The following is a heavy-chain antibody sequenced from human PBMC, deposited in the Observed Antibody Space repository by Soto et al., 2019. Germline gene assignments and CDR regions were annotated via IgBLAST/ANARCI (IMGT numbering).Heavy chain of an antibody. D-gene: IGHD3-3*01. CDR2: IYHSGST. V-gene: IGHV4-39*07. J-gene: IGHJ6*02. CDR3: AREYYDFWSGFHYYGMDV. CDR1: GGSISSGSYS. Sequence: PSETLSLTCSVSGGSISSGSYSWGWIRQPPGKGLEWIGEIYHSGSTNYNPSLKSRVTISVDKSKNQFSLKLSSVTAADTAVYYCAREYYDFWSGFHYYGMDVWGQGTTVTVSS.